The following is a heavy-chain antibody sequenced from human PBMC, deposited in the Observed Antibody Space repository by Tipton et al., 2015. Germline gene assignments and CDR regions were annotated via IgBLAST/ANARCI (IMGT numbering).Heavy chain of an antibody. Sequence: TLSLTCAVSAYSISSDYYWGWIRQPPGKGLEWIGEIYHTGSTNFQPSLRSRVTMSVDKSKNQFSLNLRSVTAADTAVYYCARASFAIWGSYRTYFDHWGQGILITVSS. CDR1: AYSISSDYY. V-gene: IGHV4-38-2*01. CDR2: IYHTGST. CDR3: ARASFAIWGSYRTYFDH. J-gene: IGHJ4*02. D-gene: IGHD3-16*02.